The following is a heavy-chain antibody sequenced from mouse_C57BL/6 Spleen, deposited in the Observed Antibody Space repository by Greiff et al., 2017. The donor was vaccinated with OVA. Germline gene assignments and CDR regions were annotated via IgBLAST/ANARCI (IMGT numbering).Heavy chain of an antibody. J-gene: IGHJ4*01. CDR3: ARSASGDY. D-gene: IGHD1-3*01. V-gene: IGHV1-54*01. Sequence: VMLVESGAELVRPGTSVKVSCKASGYAFTNYLIEWVKQRPGQGLEWIGVINPGSGGTNYNEKFKGKATLTADKSSSTAYMQLSSLTSEDSAVYFCARSASGDYWGQGTSVTVSS. CDR1: GYAFTNYL. CDR2: INPGSGGT.